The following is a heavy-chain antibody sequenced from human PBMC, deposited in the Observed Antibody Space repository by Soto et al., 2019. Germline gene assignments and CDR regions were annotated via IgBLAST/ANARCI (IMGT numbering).Heavy chain of an antibody. D-gene: IGHD2-21*01. CDR1: GGTFSSYT. CDR3: ARDPSAGDSAGY. CDR2: IIPILGIA. J-gene: IGHJ4*02. Sequence: ASVKVSCKASGGTFSSYTISWVRQAPGQGLEWMGRIIPILGIANYAQKFQGRVTITADKSTSTAYMELSSLRSEETAVYYCARDPSAGDSAGYWGQGTLVTVSS. V-gene: IGHV1-69*04.